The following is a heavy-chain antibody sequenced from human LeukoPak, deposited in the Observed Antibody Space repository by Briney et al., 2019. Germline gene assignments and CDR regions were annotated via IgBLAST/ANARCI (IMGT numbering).Heavy chain of an antibody. CDR1: GFTFSSYW. Sequence: GGSLRLSCAASGFTFSSYWMHWVRQAPGKGLVWVSRINTDGSSTSNADSVKGRFTISRDNAKNTLYLQMNSLRAEDTAVYYCVRPNMIRSAFDIWGQGTMVTVSS. CDR2: INTDGSST. D-gene: IGHD3-22*01. CDR3: VRPNMIRSAFDI. J-gene: IGHJ3*02. V-gene: IGHV3-74*01.